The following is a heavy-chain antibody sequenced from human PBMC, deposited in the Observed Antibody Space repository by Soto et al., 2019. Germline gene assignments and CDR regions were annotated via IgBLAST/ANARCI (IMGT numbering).Heavy chain of an antibody. CDR1: GYTFTSYD. D-gene: IGHD4-17*01. CDR3: ARTVDGANVDY. J-gene: IGHJ4*02. Sequence: QVQLVQSGAEVKKPGASVKVSCKASGYTFTSYDINWVRQAPGQGLEWMGWMNPNSGNTSYAQKVQGRVNMTRNTSKSTAYRQLCSLRSEDTSVYYCARTVDGANVDYWGQGTLVTVSS. CDR2: MNPNSGNT. V-gene: IGHV1-8*01.